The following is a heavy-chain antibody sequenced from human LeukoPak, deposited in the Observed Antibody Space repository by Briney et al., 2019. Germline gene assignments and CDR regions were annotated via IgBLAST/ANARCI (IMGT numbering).Heavy chain of an antibody. J-gene: IGHJ4*02. V-gene: IGHV1-46*01. D-gene: IGHD6-13*01. Sequence: GASVKVSCKASGFAFTNFYMHCVRQAPGQGLQWMGLINPSDGSTSYAQNFQGRVTMTRDTSTSTVYMELSSLKSEDTAVYYCARVGAALSGLDYWGQGTLVTVSS. CDR2: INPSDGST. CDR1: GFAFTNFY. CDR3: ARVGAALSGLDY.